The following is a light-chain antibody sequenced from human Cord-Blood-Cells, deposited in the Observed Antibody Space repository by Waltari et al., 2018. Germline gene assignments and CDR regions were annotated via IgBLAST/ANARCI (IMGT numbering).Light chain of an antibody. CDR3: QVWDSSSDHYV. Sequence: SYVLTQPPSVSVAPGKTARITCGGNNIGSTSVHWYQQKPGQAPVLVIYDYSDRPSGIPERFSGSNSGNTAPLTISRVEAGDEADYYCQVWDSSSDHYVFGTGTKVTVL. V-gene: IGLV3-21*04. CDR2: DYS. CDR1: NIGSTS. J-gene: IGLJ1*01.